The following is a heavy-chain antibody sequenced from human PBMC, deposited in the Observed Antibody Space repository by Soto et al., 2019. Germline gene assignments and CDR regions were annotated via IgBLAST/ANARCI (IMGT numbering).Heavy chain of an antibody. J-gene: IGHJ4*02. Sequence: ASVKVSCKASGSTFTSYGISWVRQAPGQGLEWMGWISAYNGNTNYAQKLQGRVTMTTDTSTSTAYMELRSLRSDDTAVYYCARQKTTVTTFDYWGQGTLVTVSS. CDR2: ISAYNGNT. V-gene: IGHV1-18*01. CDR3: ARQKTTVTTFDY. CDR1: GSTFTSYG. D-gene: IGHD4-4*01.